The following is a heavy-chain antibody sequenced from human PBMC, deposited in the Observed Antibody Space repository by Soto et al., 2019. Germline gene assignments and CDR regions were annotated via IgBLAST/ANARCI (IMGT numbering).Heavy chain of an antibody. Sequence: QVQLVESGGGVVQPGRSLRLSCAASGFTFSTYGMHWVRQAPDKGLEWVAAIWSGGGKRYNVDSVKGQFTVSRDNSKNTVYLQMNSLRAEDTALYYCARDPPDDSSGHFSFDYWGQGTLVTVSS. CDR2: IWSGGGKR. J-gene: IGHJ4*02. CDR1: GFTFSTYG. CDR3: ARDPPDDSSGHFSFDY. D-gene: IGHD3-22*01. V-gene: IGHV3-33*01.